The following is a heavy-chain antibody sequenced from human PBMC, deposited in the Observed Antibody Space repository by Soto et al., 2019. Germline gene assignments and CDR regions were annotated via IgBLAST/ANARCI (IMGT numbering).Heavy chain of an antibody. D-gene: IGHD3-3*01. CDR1: GFTFSSYA. Sequence: GSLRLSCAASGFTFSSYAMHWVRQAPGKGLEWVAVISYDGSNKYYADSVKGRFTISRDNSKNTLYLQMNSLRAEDTAVYYCARGLAAYDFLSGSDDAFDIWGQGTMVTVSS. V-gene: IGHV3-30-3*01. CDR3: ARGLAAYDFLSGSDDAFDI. J-gene: IGHJ3*02. CDR2: ISYDGSNK.